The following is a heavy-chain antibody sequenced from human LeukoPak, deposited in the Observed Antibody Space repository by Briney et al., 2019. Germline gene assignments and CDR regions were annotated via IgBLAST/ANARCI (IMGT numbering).Heavy chain of an antibody. J-gene: IGHJ4*02. D-gene: IGHD1-26*01. CDR1: GFTFSSYA. CDR2: ISGSGGST. CDR3: AKDLSGSLVGATIDY. Sequence: PGGSLRLSCAASGFTFSSYAMSWVRQAPGKGLEWVSAISGSGGSTYYADSVKGRFTISRDNSKNTLYLQMNSLRAEDTAVYYCAKDLSGSLVGATIDYRGQGTLVTVSS. V-gene: IGHV3-23*01.